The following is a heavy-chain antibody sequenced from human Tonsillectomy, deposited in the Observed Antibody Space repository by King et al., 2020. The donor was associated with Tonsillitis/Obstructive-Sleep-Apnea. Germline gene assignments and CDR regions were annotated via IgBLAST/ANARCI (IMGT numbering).Heavy chain of an antibody. J-gene: IGHJ5*02. V-gene: IGHV3-48*03. D-gene: IGHD3-16*01. CDR1: GFTFSSYE. CDR2: ISSSGSTI. Sequence: DVQLVESGGGLVQPGGSLRVSCAASGFTFSSYEMNWVRQAPGKGLEWVSYISSSGSTIYYADSVKGRFTISRDNAKNSLYLQMNSLRAEDTAVYHCASSRFGGWFDPWGQGTLVTASS. CDR3: ASSRFGGWFDP.